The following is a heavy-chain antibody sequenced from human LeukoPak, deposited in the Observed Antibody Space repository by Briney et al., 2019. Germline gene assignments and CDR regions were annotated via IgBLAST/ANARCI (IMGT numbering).Heavy chain of an antibody. CDR3: AVGVTRFDY. V-gene: IGHV3-30*03. D-gene: IGHD1-26*01. CDR1: GFTFSSYG. CDR2: ISYDGSNK. J-gene: IGHJ4*02. Sequence: PGGSLRLSCAASGFTFSSYGIHWVRQAPGKGLEWVAIISYDGSNKYYTDSVKGRFTISRDNSKNTLYLQMNSLRAEDTAVYYCAVGVTRFDYWGQGTLVTVSS.